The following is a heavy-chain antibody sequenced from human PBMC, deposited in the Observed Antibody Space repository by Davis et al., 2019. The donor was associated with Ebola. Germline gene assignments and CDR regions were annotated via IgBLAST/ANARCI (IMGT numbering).Heavy chain of an antibody. D-gene: IGHD5-18*01. CDR2: IVVGSGNT. J-gene: IGHJ5*02. CDR3: AAGYSYGYGWFDP. CDR1: GFTFSSSG. V-gene: IGHV1-58*02. Sequence: AASVKVSCKTYGFTFSSSGMQWVRQARGQRLEWIGGIVVGSGNTNYAQKFQERVTITRDMSTSTAYMELSSLRSEDTAVYYCAAGYSYGYGWFDPWGQGTLVTVSS.